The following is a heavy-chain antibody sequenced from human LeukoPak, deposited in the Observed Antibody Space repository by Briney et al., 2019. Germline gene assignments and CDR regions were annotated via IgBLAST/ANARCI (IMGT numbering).Heavy chain of an antibody. Sequence: VASVKVSYKASGYTFTSYYMHWVRQAPGQGLEWMGIINPSGGSTSYAQKFQGRVTMTRDTSTSTVYMELSSLRSEDTAVYYCARLGRGYYDSSGLAFDIWGQGTMVTVSS. J-gene: IGHJ3*02. CDR3: ARLGRGYYDSSGLAFDI. D-gene: IGHD3-22*01. CDR1: GYTFTSYY. V-gene: IGHV1-46*01. CDR2: INPSGGST.